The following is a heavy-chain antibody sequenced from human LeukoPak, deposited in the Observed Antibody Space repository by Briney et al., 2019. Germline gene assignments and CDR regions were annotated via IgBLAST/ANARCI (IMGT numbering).Heavy chain of an antibody. CDR2: VYYSGST. CDR1: GDSISSYY. CDR3: ARQRAGYTTGWYSFDY. V-gene: IGHV4-59*08. D-gene: IGHD6-19*01. Sequence: SETLSLTCTVSGDSISSYYWSWIRQPPGKGLEWIGSVYYSGSTYYIPSLKSRVTISVDTSKNQVSLKLSSVTAADTAVYYCARQRAGYTTGWYSFDYWGQGTRVTVSS. J-gene: IGHJ4*02.